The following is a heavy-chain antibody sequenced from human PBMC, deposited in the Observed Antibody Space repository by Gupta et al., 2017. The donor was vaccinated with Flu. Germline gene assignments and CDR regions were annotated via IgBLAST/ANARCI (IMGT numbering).Heavy chain of an antibody. D-gene: IGHD1-26*01. Sequence: EAQLFVSGGALVQPGGSLRLSCAAPGFTFSNYARNWVRQAPGQGVECVSRIGGSGDGTTDVDAVKGRFTISRDNAKNTLELHTNRRSAEDTAMYYGAKRGCVRQVGFESWGQGTLVTVSS. V-gene: IGHV3-23*01. CDR2: IGGSGDGT. CDR3: AKRGCVRQVGFES. CDR1: GFTFSNYA. J-gene: IGHJ4*02.